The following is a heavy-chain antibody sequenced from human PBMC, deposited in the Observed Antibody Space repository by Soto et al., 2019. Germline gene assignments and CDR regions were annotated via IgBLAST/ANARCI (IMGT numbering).Heavy chain of an antibody. V-gene: IGHV3-33*01. J-gene: IGHJ6*02. CDR3: ARGTGGITIFGGVAGGMDV. Sequence: QVQLVESGGGVVQPGRSLRLSGAASGFTFSNYGIHWVREAPGKGLEWVAVIWYDGSNKDYEDSVKGRFTISRDNPKNTLYLQMNSLRGEDTAVYYCARGTGGITIFGGVAGGMDVWGQGTTVTVSS. CDR2: IWYDGSNK. D-gene: IGHD3-3*01. CDR1: GFTFSNYG.